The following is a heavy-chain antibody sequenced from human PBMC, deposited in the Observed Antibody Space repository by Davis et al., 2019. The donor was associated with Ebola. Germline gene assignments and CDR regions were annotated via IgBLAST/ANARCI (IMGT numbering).Heavy chain of an antibody. J-gene: IGHJ4*02. CDR2: ISSDSDYI. CDR3: ARDTRAGWELDY. CDR1: GFTFSTYS. V-gene: IGHV3-21*01. D-gene: IGHD5-24*01. Sequence: PGGSLRLSCAASGFTFSTYSMSWVRQAPGKGLEWVSSISSDSDYIYYADSVKGRFTISRDNAKNSLYLQMNSLRAEDTAVYYCARDTRAGWELDYWGQGTLVTVSS.